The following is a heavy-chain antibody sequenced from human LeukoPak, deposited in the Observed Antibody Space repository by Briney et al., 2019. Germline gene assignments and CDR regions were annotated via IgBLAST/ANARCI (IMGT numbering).Heavy chain of an antibody. Sequence: GGSLRLSCAASGFTFSSYAMGWVRQAPGKGLEWVSYISGTGTTIDYADSVKGRFTISRDDAKNSLYLQMNSLRAEDTAVYYCARYYFGNSGYYYFDYWGQGTLVTVSS. CDR3: ARYYFGNSGYYYFDY. V-gene: IGHV3-48*04. CDR1: GFTFSSYA. D-gene: IGHD3-22*01. J-gene: IGHJ4*02. CDR2: ISGTGTTI.